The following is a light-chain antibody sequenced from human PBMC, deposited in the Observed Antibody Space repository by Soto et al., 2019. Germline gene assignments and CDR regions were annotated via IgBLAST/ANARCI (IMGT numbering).Light chain of an antibody. CDR1: SGHSSYI. CDR3: ETWDSNTLV. CDR2: LEGSGSY. V-gene: IGLV4-60*03. Sequence: QPVLTQSSSASASLGSSVKVTCTLSSGHSSYIIAWHQQQPGKAPRYLMKLEGSGSYNKGSGVPDRFSGSSSGADRYLTISNLQSEDEADYYCETWDSNTLVFGGGTKVTVL. J-gene: IGLJ2*01.